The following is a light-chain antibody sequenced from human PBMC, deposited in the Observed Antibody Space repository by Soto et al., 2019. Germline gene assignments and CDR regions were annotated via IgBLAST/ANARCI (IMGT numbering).Light chain of an antibody. Sequence: DIQITQSPSSLSASVGDTVTITCRASQDIRKWFAWYHQKPGRAPELLIYAASSLQSGVPSRFSGSGSGTEFTLTISSLQPDDFATYYCQKYNSAPLITFGQGTRLEIK. V-gene: IGKV1-12*01. J-gene: IGKJ5*01. CDR3: QKYNSAPLIT. CDR1: QDIRKW. CDR2: AAS.